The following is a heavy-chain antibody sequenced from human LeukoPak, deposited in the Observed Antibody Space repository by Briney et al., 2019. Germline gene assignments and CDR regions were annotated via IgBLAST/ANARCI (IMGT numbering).Heavy chain of an antibody. CDR3: ARESNRWFDP. D-gene: IGHD2/OR15-2a*01. CDR1: GGTFSGYS. J-gene: IGHJ5*02. Sequence: GASVTVSCKGSGGTFSGYSISWVRQVPGQGLEWMGGIIPIFATANNAQQFQDRLTLTTDESRSTVYMELRGLRSEDTAVYYCARESNRWFDPWGQGTPVIVST. V-gene: IGHV1-69*05. CDR2: IIPIFATA.